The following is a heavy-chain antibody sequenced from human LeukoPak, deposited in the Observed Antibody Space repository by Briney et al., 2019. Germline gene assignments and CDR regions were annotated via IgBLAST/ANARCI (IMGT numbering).Heavy chain of an antibody. D-gene: IGHD5-18*01. CDR2: ISYDGSNI. CDR3: AKDGRYSYGDAFDI. CDR1: GFTSSSYG. Sequence: GGSLRLSCAASGFTSSSYGMHWVRQAPGKGLEWVAVISYDGSNIYYVDSVKGRFTISRDNSKNTLYLQMNSLRVEDTAVYYCAKDGRYSYGDAFDIWGEGTMVTVSS. V-gene: IGHV3-30*18. J-gene: IGHJ3*02.